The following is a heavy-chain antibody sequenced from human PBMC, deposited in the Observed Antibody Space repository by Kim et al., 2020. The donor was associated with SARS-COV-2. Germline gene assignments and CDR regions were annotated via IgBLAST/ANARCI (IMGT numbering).Heavy chain of an antibody. CDR3: AKEVGYDILTGYYQLFSYFDY. J-gene: IGHJ4*02. D-gene: IGHD3-9*01. V-gene: IGHV3-23*01. Sequence: GGSLRLSCAASGFTFSSYAMSWVRQAPGKGLEWVSAISGSGGSTYYADSVKGRFTISRDNSKNTLYLQMNSLRAEDTAVYYCAKEVGYDILTGYYQLFSYFDYWGQGTLVTVSS. CDR1: GFTFSSYA. CDR2: ISGSGGST.